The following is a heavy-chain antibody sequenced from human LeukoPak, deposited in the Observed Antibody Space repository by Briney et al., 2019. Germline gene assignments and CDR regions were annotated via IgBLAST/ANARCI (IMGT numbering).Heavy chain of an antibody. V-gene: IGHV3-23*01. J-gene: IGHJ5*02. D-gene: IGHD6-13*01. Sequence: GGSLRLSCAAPGFTFSTNAMSWVRQAPGKGLEWVSAISGRGGNTYYADSVKGRFTISRDNSKNTLYLQINSLRAEDTAVYYCAKEKVLATVGTVGFDPWGQGTLVTVSS. CDR2: ISGRGGNT. CDR1: GFTFSTNA. CDR3: AKEKVLATVGTVGFDP.